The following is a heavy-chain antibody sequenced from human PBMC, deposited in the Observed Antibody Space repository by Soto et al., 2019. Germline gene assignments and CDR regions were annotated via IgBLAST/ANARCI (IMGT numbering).Heavy chain of an antibody. CDR2: IYYSGIT. D-gene: IGHD2-8*01. CDR1: GGSISSYY. J-gene: IGHJ6*02. CDR3: PIDLMGLASNYYSYYGMYV. V-gene: IGHV4-59*01. Sequence: PAETLACTCTVSGGSISSYYWSWIRQPPGKVLELIGYIYYSGITKYNPSLKSRVTISVDTSKNHFSLKLSSVTAEDTAVYYCPIDLMGLASNYYSYYGMYVWGQGTTVTVSS.